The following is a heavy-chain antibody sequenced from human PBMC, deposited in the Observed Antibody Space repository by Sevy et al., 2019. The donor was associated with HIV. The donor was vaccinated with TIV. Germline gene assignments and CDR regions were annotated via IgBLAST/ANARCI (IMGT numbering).Heavy chain of an antibody. CDR2: ISWNSGSI. D-gene: IGHD4-4*01. CDR1: GFTFDDYA. Sequence: GGSLRLSCAASGFTFDDYAIHWVRQAPGKGLEWVSGISWNSGSIGYADSVKGRFTISRDNAKNSLYLQMNSLRAEDTALYYCAKTTARYYYMDVWGKGTTVTVSS. J-gene: IGHJ6*03. V-gene: IGHV3-9*01. CDR3: AKTTARYYYMDV.